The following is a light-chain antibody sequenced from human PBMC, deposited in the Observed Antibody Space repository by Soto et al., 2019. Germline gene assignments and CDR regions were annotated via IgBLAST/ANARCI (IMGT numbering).Light chain of an antibody. CDR1: LGVYRNF. CDR3: QQDGSSPRA. Sequence: NVLTQSPGTPSLSPGERATLSCRASLGVYRNFLSWYQQKPGQAPRLLIDGASLRSTGIPDRFSGSGSGTDFTITISRLEPEDFAVYYCQQDGSSPRAFGKGTKVDIK. CDR2: GAS. V-gene: IGKV3-20*01. J-gene: IGKJ1*01.